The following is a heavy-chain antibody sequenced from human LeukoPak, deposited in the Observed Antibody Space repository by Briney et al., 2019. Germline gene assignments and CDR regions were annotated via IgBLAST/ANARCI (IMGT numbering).Heavy chain of an antibody. Sequence: SETLSVICTVSGGSISSSSYYWGWIRQPPGKGLEWIGSIYYSGSTYYNPSLKSRVTISVDTSKNQFSLKLSSVTAADTAVYYCARDPVEMATMLHAFDIWGQGTMVTVSS. D-gene: IGHD5-24*01. V-gene: IGHV4-39*02. J-gene: IGHJ3*02. CDR3: ARDPVEMATMLHAFDI. CDR2: IYYSGST. CDR1: GGSISSSSYY.